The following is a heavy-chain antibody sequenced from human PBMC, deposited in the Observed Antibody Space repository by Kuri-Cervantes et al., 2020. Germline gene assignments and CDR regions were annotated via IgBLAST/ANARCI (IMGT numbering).Heavy chain of an antibody. CDR2: IWYDGSNK. CDR3: AKDMLWLSHDYGDLDAFDI. D-gene: IGHD4-17*01. V-gene: IGHV3-33*06. Sequence: GESLKISCAASGFTFSSYGMHWVRQAPGKGLEWVAVIWYDGSNKYYADSVKGRFTISRDNSKNTLYLQMNSLRAEDTAVYYCAKDMLWLSHDYGDLDAFDIWGQGTMVTVSS. J-gene: IGHJ3*02. CDR1: GFTFSSYG.